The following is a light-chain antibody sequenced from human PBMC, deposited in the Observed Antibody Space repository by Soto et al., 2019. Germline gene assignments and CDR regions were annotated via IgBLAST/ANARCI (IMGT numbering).Light chain of an antibody. V-gene: IGKV2-40*01. CDR2: TLS. CDR1: QSLLNSDDGNTY. CDR3: MQRIEFPWT. Sequence: DIVMTQTPLSLPVTPGEPASISCRSSQSLLNSDDGNTYLDWYLQKPGQSPQLLIYTLSYRASXVXDXXSGSGSGSDFTLKIGRVEAEDVVVYYCMQRIEFPWTFGQGTKVEI. J-gene: IGKJ1*01.